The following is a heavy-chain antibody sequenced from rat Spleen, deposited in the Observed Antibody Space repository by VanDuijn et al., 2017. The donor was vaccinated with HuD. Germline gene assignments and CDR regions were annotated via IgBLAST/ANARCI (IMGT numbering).Heavy chain of an antibody. D-gene: IGHD1-12*02. CDR2: LSTGGGST. CDR1: GFTFSDYY. J-gene: IGHJ2*01. Sequence: EVQLVESGGGLVQPGRSLKFSCAASGFTFSDYYMAWVRQAPTKGLEWVAYLSTGGGSTYYRDSVKGRFTISRDNAKSTLYLQMNSLRSEDTATYYCARRLERDYYDGTDFDYWGQGVMVTVSS. CDR3: ARRLERDYYDGTDFDY. V-gene: IGHV5-25*01.